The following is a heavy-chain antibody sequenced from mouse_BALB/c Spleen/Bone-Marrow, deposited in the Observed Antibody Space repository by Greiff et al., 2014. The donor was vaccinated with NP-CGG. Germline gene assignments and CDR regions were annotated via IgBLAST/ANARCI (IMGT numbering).Heavy chain of an antibody. CDR1: GYTFTTYT. D-gene: IGHD2-2*01. V-gene: IGHV1-4*01. Sequence: LQESGAKLARPGASVKMSCKASGYTFTTYTMHWVKQRPGQGLEWIGYINPSSGYTNYNQKFKDKATLTADKSSSTAYMQLSSLTSEDSAVYFCAKRDIYYGYDGNAMDYWGQGTSVTVSS. J-gene: IGHJ4*01. CDR3: AKRDIYYGYDGNAMDY. CDR2: INPSSGYT.